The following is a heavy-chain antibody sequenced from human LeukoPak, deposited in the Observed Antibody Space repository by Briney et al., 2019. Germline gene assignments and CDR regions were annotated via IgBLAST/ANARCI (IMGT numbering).Heavy chain of an antibody. CDR2: MSSDGNYK. CDR3: ARRSGDSNSWTPLDY. Sequence: GGSLRLSCAASGFTFSTYGMHWVRQAPGKGLEWVTAMSSDGNYKFYAESVKGRFTISRDNSKNTLYLQMNSLRGEDSAVYYCARRSGDSNSWTPLDYWGQGTLVTVSS. D-gene: IGHD6-13*01. J-gene: IGHJ4*02. CDR1: GFTFSTYG. V-gene: IGHV3-30*03.